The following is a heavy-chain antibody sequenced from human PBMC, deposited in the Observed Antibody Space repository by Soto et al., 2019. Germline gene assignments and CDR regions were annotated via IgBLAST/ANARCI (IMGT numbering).Heavy chain of an antibody. CDR3: ARASLAAPYYFDY. D-gene: IGHD6-13*01. CDR2: ISSSSSYT. Sequence: QVQLVESGGGLVKPGGSLRLSCAASGFTFSDYYMSWIRQAPGKGLEWVSYISSSSSYTNYADSVKGRFTISRDNAKNSLYLQMNSLRAEDTAVYYCARASLAAPYYFDYWGQGTLVTVSS. J-gene: IGHJ4*02. V-gene: IGHV3-11*06. CDR1: GFTFSDYY.